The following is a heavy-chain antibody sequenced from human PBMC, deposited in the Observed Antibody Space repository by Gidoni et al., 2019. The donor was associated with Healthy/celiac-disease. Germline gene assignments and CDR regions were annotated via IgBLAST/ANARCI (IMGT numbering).Heavy chain of an antibody. Sequence: VQLVESGGGVVHPGRSLRLSCAASGFTFSSHGMHWVGQAPGKGLEWVAVIWYDGSNKYYADSVKGRFTISRDNSKNTLYLQMNGLRAEDTAVYYCARSRGGTGTTHYYYYYGMDVWGQGTTVTVSS. CDR2: IWYDGSNK. CDR1: GFTFSSHG. J-gene: IGHJ6*02. CDR3: ARSRGGTGTTHYYYYYGMDV. D-gene: IGHD1-1*01. V-gene: IGHV3-33*01.